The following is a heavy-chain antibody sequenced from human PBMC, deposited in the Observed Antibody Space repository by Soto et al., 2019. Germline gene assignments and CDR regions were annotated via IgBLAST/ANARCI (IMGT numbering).Heavy chain of an antibody. CDR2: MYHTGMT. CDR3: ARESYNASNVGSFDL. D-gene: IGHD1-1*01. J-gene: IGHJ2*01. Sequence: QVQLPESGPGLVKPSGTLSLTCAVSRGSISSSNWWSWVRQSPGKGLEWIGAMYHTGMTNYSPSLKSRVTMSVDKSKNQFSLKLRSVTAADTAVYYCARESYNASNVGSFDLWGRGTRVSGSS. V-gene: IGHV4-4*02. CDR1: RGSISSSNW.